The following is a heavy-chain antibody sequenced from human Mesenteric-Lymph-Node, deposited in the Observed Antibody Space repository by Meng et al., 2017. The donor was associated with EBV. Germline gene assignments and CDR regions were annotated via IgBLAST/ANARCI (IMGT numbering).Heavy chain of an antibody. CDR3: ARVETYSHGSGSYDWFDP. D-gene: IGHD3-10*01. V-gene: IGHV4-30-2*01. CDR2: IYHRGST. CDR1: GDSISSGGYS. Sequence: QESGSGLVKSSQTLSLTCAVSGDSISSGGYSWSWIRQPPGKGLEWIGYIYHRGSTYYNPSLKSRVTISVDRSKNQFSLKLSSVTAADTAVYYCARVETYSHGSGSYDWFDPWGQGALVTVSS. J-gene: IGHJ5*02.